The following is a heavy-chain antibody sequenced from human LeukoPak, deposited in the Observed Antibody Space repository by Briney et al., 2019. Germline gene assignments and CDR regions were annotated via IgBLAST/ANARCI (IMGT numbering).Heavy chain of an antibody. J-gene: IGHJ5*02. V-gene: IGHV3-9*01. D-gene: IGHD6-19*01. Sequence: GRSLRLSCAASGFTFDDYAMHWVRQAPGKGLEWVSGISWNSGSIGYADSVKGRFTISRDNSKNTLYLQMNSLRAEDTAVYYCARDSSGSYNWFDPWGQGTLVTVSS. CDR2: ISWNSGSI. CDR3: ARDSSGSYNWFDP. CDR1: GFTFDDYA.